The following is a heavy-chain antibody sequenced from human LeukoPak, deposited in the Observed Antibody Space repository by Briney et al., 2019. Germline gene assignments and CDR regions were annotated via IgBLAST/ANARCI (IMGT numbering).Heavy chain of an antibody. Sequence: GGSLRLPCAASGFTFGAYAMNWVRQAPGKGLQWVANIKTDGSEKYYVDSVKGRFTISRDNAKNSLYLQMNSLRAEDTAVYYCATYSSLNRREFQYWGQGTLLTVSS. D-gene: IGHD3-22*01. CDR1: GFTFGAYA. CDR3: ATYSSLNRREFQY. J-gene: IGHJ1*01. CDR2: IKTDGSEK. V-gene: IGHV3-7*01.